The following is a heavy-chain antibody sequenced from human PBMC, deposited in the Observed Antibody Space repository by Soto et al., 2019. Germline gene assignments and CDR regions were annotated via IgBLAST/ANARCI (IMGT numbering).Heavy chain of an antibody. Sequence: SQTLSLTCAISGDGVSSHIVAGSWIRQSPSRGLEWLGRTYYRSKWFYDYAISVKSRMTINADTSKNQFSLQLNSVTPDDTAIYYCVRYSGWFNFDHWGQGILVTVSS. CDR2: TYYRSKWFY. V-gene: IGHV6-1*01. J-gene: IGHJ4*02. CDR1: GDGVSSHIVA. CDR3: VRYSGWFNFDH. D-gene: IGHD6-19*01.